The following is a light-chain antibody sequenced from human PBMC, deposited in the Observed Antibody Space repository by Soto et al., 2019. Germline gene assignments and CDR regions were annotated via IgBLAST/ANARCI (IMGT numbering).Light chain of an antibody. J-gene: IGKJ2*01. CDR1: QSVSSNY. CDR3: QQYGSSPMFT. CDR2: GAS. Sequence: EIVLTQSPGTLSLSPGDRATLSCRASQSVSSNYLAWYQQKPGQAPSLLIYGASTGAAGIPDRFSGSGSGTDFTLTISKVEPEDVAVYFCQQYGSSPMFTFGQGTKLEVK. V-gene: IGKV3-20*01.